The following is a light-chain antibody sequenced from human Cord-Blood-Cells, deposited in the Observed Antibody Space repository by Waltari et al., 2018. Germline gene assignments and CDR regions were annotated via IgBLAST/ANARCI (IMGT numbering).Light chain of an antibody. CDR1: QSVTSN. Sequence: EIVMTQSPATLSVSPGERATLSCRASQSVTSNLAWYQQKPGQAPRLLIYGASTRANGIPARFSGSGSGTEFTLTISSLQSEDFAVYYCQQYNNWPPYSLGQGTKLEIK. CDR2: GAS. J-gene: IGKJ2*03. CDR3: QQYNNWPPYS. V-gene: IGKV3-15*01.